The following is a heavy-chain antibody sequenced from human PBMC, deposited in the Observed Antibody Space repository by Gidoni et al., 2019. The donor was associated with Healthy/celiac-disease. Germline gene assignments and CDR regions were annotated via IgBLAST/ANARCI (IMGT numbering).Heavy chain of an antibody. J-gene: IGHJ5*02. D-gene: IGHD1-26*01. Sequence: QVQLVESGGGVVQPGSSLRLSCAASGFTFSRYGMHGVRQAPGKGLEWVAVIWYDGSNKYYADSVKGRFTISRDNSKNTLYLQRNSLRAEDTAVYYCARDGGPTTPNWFDPWGQGTLVTVSS. CDR1: GFTFSRYG. CDR2: IWYDGSNK. V-gene: IGHV3-33*01. CDR3: ARDGGPTTPNWFDP.